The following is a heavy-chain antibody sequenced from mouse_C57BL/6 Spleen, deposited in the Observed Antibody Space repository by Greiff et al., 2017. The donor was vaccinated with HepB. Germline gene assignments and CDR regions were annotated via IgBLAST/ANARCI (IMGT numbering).Heavy chain of an antibody. D-gene: IGHD2-2*01. CDR2: INPSSGYT. J-gene: IGHJ3*01. CDR3: ARDEGIYYGYDWTWFAY. V-gene: IGHV1-7*01. CDR1: GYTFTSYW. Sequence: VQLVESGAELAKPGASVKLSCKASGYTFTSYWMHWVKQRPGQGLEWIGYINPSSGYTKYNQKFKDKAPLTADKSSSTAYMQLSSLTYEDSAVYYCARDEGIYYGYDWTWFAYWGQVTLVTVSA.